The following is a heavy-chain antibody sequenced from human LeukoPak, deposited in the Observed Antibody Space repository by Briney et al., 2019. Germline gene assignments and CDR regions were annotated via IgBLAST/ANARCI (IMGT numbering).Heavy chain of an antibody. J-gene: IGHJ2*01. Sequence: NPSETLSLTCTVSGGSISSGGYYWSWIRQHPGKGLEWIGYIYNSGSTYYNPSLKSRVTISVDTSKNQFSLKLSSVTAADTAVYYCARWRVIVVVPAAMPEWYFDLWGRGTLVNVSS. CDR1: GGSISSGGYY. CDR3: ARWRVIVVVPAAMPEWYFDL. D-gene: IGHD2-2*01. CDR2: IYNSGST. V-gene: IGHV4-31*03.